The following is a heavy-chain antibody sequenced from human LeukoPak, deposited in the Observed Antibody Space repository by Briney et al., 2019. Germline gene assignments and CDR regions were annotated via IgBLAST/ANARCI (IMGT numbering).Heavy chain of an antibody. V-gene: IGHV3-66*04. J-gene: IGHJ4*02. D-gene: IGHD3-22*01. Sequence: GGSLRLSCAASGFTISNNYIRWLRQAPGKGLEWVSHIYSGGFTQFAGSVRGRFTMSRDNSKNTLYLQMNSLRAEDTAVYYCAKLLYYYDSSQPYWGQGTLVTVSS. CDR3: AKLLYYYDSSQPY. CDR1: GFTISNNY. CDR2: IYSGGFT.